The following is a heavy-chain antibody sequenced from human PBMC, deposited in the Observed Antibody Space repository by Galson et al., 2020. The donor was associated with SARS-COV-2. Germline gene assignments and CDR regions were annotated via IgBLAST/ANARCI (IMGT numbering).Heavy chain of an antibody. CDR3: ARMFYFGSGIVSDY. CDR2: IYHSGST. CDR1: GGSITNSYW. J-gene: IGHJ4*02. Sequence: ASETLSLTCTVSGGSITNSYWWSWVRQPPGKGLEWIGEIYHSGSTNYNPSLQSRVSISVDKSKNQFSLKVYSVAAADTAVYYCARMFYFGSGIVSDYWGQGALVTVSS. D-gene: IGHD3-10*01. V-gene: IGHV4-4*02.